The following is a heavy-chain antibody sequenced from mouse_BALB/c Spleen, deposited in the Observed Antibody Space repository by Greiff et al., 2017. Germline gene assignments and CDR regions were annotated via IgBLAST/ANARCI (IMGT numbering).Heavy chain of an antibody. Sequence: EVQGVESGGGLVKPGGSLKLSCAASGFAFSSYDMSWVRQTPEKRLEWVAYISSGGGSTYYPDTVKGRFTISRDNAKNTLYLQMSSLKSEDTAMYYCASRRQLGPFAYWGQGTLVTVSA. J-gene: IGHJ3*01. CDR2: ISSGGGST. CDR3: ASRRQLGPFAY. CDR1: GFAFSSYD. D-gene: IGHD3-2*01. V-gene: IGHV5-12-1*01.